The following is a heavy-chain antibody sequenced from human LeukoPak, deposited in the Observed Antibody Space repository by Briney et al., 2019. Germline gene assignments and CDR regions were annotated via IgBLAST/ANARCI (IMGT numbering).Heavy chain of an antibody. J-gene: IGHJ4*02. V-gene: IGHV3-21*01. Sequence: PGGSLRLSCAASGFTFSSYSMNWVRQAPGKGLEWVSSISSSSSYIYYADSVKGRFTISRDNAKNSLYLQMNSLRAEDTAVYYCASLLYSSSSGIDYWGQGTLVTVSS. CDR2: ISSSSSYI. CDR3: ASLLYSSSSGIDY. CDR1: GFTFSSYS. D-gene: IGHD6-6*01.